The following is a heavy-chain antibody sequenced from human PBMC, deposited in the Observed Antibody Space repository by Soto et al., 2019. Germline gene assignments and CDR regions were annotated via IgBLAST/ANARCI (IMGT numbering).Heavy chain of an antibody. D-gene: IGHD4-17*01. J-gene: IGHJ5*02. CDR3: ARGPTVTTWRGPPPYNWFDP. CDR2: MNPNSGNT. Sequence: QVQLVQSGAEVKKPGASVKVSCKASGYTFTSYDINWVRQATGQGLEWMGWMNPNSGNTGYAQKFQGRVTMTRNTSISTAYMELSSLRSEDTAVYYCARGPTVTTWRGPPPYNWFDPWGQGTLVTVSS. V-gene: IGHV1-8*01. CDR1: GYTFTSYD.